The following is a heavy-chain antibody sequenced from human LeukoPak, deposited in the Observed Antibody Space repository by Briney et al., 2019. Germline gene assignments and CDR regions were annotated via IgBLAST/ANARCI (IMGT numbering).Heavy chain of an antibody. CDR1: RFTLYKFW. D-gene: IGHD2-21*01. J-gene: IGHJ4*02. Sequence: PGGSLRLSRAGSRFTLYKFWMTLARPGPGEGVGWVANINPDGSDKHHVDSVKGRFRISRDNAENSLFLLMDSLRAEDTAVYYCARHLDWAFDYWGQGTLVTVSS. CDR3: ARHLDWAFDY. V-gene: IGHV3-7*01. CDR2: INPDGSDK.